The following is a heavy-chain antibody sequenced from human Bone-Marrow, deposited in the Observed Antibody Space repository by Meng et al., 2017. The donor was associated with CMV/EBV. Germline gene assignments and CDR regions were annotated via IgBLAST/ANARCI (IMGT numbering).Heavy chain of an antibody. D-gene: IGHD3/OR15-3a*01. CDR1: GGIFSAYA. Sequence: SVKVSCKTSGGIFSAYAIHWVRQVPGQGLEWLGGIIPISGATNYAQKFQDRATVTTDESTSTVYMELNSLRSEDTAVYYCATPVKYYDSWTGCPPFDYWGQGTLVTVSS. V-gene: IGHV1-69*05. J-gene: IGHJ4*02. CDR2: IIPISGAT. CDR3: ATPVKYYDSWTGCPPFDY.